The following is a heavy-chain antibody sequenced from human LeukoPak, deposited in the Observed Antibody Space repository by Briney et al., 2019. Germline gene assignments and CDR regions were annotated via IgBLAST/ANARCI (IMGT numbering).Heavy chain of an antibody. V-gene: IGHV4-34*01. CDR1: GGSFSGYY. Sequence: SETLSLTCAVYGGSFSGYYWSWIRQPPGKGLEWIGEINHSGSTNYNPSLKSRVTISVDTSKNRFSLLLTSVTAADTATYYCVRAVDNLFKTWGQGTLVTVSS. CDR3: VRAVDNLFKT. J-gene: IGHJ5*02. D-gene: IGHD4-23*01. CDR2: INHSGST.